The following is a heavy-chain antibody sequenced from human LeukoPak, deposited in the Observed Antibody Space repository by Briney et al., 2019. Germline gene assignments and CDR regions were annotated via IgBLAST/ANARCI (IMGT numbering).Heavy chain of an antibody. D-gene: IGHD5-18*01. CDR1: GGSISSSSYY. CDR2: FYYSGST. Sequence: PSETLSLTRTVSGGSISSSSYYWGWIRQPPGKGLEWIGSFYYSGSTYYNPSLNSRVTISVDTSKHQFSLKLSSVTATDTAVYYCARRRSGNSYVDYWGQGTLVTVSS. J-gene: IGHJ4*02. V-gene: IGHV4-39*01. CDR3: ARRRSGNSYVDY.